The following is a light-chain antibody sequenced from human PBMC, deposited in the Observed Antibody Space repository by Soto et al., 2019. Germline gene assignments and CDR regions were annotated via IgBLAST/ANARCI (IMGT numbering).Light chain of an antibody. CDR3: QHSFSTPRT. Sequence: DIQMTQSPSSLSASVGDRVTITCRASQSISNYLNWYQQKPGKAPNLLIYAASSLQSGVPSRFSGSGSRTDFTLTISSLQPEDFATYYCQHSFSTPRTFGQGTKVEIK. J-gene: IGKJ1*01. CDR2: AAS. CDR1: QSISNY. V-gene: IGKV1-39*01.